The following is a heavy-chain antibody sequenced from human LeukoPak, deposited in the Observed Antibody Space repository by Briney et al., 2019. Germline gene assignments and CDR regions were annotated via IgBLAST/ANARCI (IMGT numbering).Heavy chain of an antibody. J-gene: IGHJ4*02. V-gene: IGHV3-21*01. CDR1: GFTFSSYS. Sequence: PGGSLRLSCAASGFTFSSYSMNWVRQAPGKGLEWVSSISSSSSYIHYADSVKGRFTISRDNAKNSLYLQMNSLKAEDTAVYYCARVYSVGLYYFDYWGQGTLVTVSS. CDR2: ISSSSSYI. D-gene: IGHD3/OR15-3a*01. CDR3: ARVYSVGLYYFDY.